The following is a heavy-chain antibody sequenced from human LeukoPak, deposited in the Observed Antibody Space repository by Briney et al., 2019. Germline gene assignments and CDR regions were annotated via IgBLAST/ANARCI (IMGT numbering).Heavy chain of an antibody. Sequence: SETLSLTCTVSGGSISSYYWTWIRQPPGKGLEWIGFIYYTGSTNYNPSLKSRVTISVDTSKNQFSLKLSSVTAADTAVYYRAGMRITTPTVRTLDYWGQGTLVTVSS. CDR1: GGSISSYY. CDR3: AGMRITTPTVRTLDY. J-gene: IGHJ4*02. CDR2: IYYTGST. D-gene: IGHD1-14*01. V-gene: IGHV4-59*01.